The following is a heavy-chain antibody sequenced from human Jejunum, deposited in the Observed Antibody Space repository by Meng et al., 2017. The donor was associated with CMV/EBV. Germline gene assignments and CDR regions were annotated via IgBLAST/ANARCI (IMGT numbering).Heavy chain of an antibody. CDR3: ASWLVAHFDY. J-gene: IGHJ4*02. V-gene: IGHV3-23*01. CDR2: NEGTTTKT. CDR1: GSTYRNHA. Sequence: GSTYRNHAVSGGREAGRKGLEWVTNNEGTTTKTKYGEYRKGRFTNTRDKSKNTLYPKMNSQKAEDKAVYYCASWLVAHFDYWGQGTLVTVSS. D-gene: IGHD6-19*01.